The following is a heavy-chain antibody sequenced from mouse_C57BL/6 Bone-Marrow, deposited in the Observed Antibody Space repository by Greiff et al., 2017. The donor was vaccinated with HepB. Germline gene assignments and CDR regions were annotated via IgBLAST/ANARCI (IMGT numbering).Heavy chain of an antibody. D-gene: IGHD2-4*01. CDR2: IDPSDSYT. V-gene: IGHV1-69*01. Sequence: VQLVESGAELVMPGASVKLSCKASGYTFTSYWMHWVKQRPGQGLEWIGEIDPSDSYTNYNQKFKGKSTLTVDKSSSTAYMQLSSLTSEDSAVYYCAREGLHSFDYWGQGTTLTVSS. CDR1: GYTFTSYW. CDR3: AREGLHSFDY. J-gene: IGHJ2*01.